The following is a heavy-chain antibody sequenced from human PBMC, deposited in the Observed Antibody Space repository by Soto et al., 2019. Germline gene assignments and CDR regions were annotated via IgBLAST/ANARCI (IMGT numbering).Heavy chain of an antibody. CDR2: IHPNTGGT. D-gene: IGHD6-19*01. CDR3: ASDFRTRGWFRQAGNFAMDV. V-gene: IGHV1-2*02. Sequence: QVQLVQSGAEVRKPGASVKVSCKASGYPYTNSYMHWVRQAPGQGLEWMGWIHPNTGGTNDAQKFQGRVNMTRDTSVSTVYMELNRLTSDDTAIYFCASDFRTRGWFRQAGNFAMDVWGQGTTVTVS. J-gene: IGHJ6*02. CDR1: GYPYTNSY.